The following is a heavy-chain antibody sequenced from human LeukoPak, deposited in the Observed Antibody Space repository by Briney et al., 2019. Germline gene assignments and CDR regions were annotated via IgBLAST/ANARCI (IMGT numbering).Heavy chain of an antibody. D-gene: IGHD3-22*01. CDR1: GGTFSSYA. Sequence: SVKVSCKASGGTFSSYAISWVRQAPGQGLEWMGGIIHIFGTADYAQKFQGRVTITTDESTSTAYMELSSLRSEDTAVYYCARSDYDSSGYRYYYYYYMDVWGKGTTVTVSS. CDR3: ARSDYDSSGYRYYYYYYMDV. CDR2: IIHIFGTA. V-gene: IGHV1-69*05. J-gene: IGHJ6*03.